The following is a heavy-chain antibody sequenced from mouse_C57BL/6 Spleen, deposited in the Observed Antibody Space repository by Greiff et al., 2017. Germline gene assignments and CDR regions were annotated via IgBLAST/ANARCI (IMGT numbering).Heavy chain of an antibody. Sequence: QVQLQQSGAELVKPGASVKISCKASGYAFSSYWMNWVKQRPGKGLEWIGKIYPGDGDTNYNGKFKGKATLTADKSSRTAYLQRRSLTSEDSAVYFCARGRSGSYWYFDVWGTGTTVTVSS. CDR3: ARGRSGSYWYFDV. J-gene: IGHJ1*03. CDR1: GYAFSSYW. D-gene: IGHD1-1*01. CDR2: IYPGDGDT. V-gene: IGHV1-80*01.